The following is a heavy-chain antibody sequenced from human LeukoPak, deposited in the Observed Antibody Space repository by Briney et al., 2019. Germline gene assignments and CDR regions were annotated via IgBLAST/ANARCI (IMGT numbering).Heavy chain of an antibody. J-gene: IGHJ4*02. CDR1: EFTFSDYA. Sequence: GGSLRLSCVASEFTFSDYAMSWVRQAPGKGLEWVSGLNEDGSTIFYADSVQGRFIISRDNSQNIVYLQMSSLRVEDTAVYYCVKDYPRIGVTGTTSFFDYWGQGNLVTVSS. CDR3: VKDYPRIGVTGTTSFFDY. V-gene: IGHV3-23*01. D-gene: IGHD1-7*01. CDR2: LNEDGSTI.